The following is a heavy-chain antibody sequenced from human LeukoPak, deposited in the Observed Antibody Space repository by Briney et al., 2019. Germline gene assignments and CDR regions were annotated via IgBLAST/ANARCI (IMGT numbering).Heavy chain of an antibody. J-gene: IGHJ6*03. CDR3: ARVAAACTGIFVNFYYSMDI. CDR1: GWTFSNYA. Sequence: GGALRLSCAASGWTFSNYAMSWVRQAPGKGLEWVSAISGSGGSKYYADSVKGGFTTSRDNAKTSVDLQMNSLTVEDTAVYYCARVAAACTGIFVNFYYSMDIWGKGTTVTISS. V-gene: IGHV3-23*01. D-gene: IGHD6-13*01. CDR2: ISGSGGSK.